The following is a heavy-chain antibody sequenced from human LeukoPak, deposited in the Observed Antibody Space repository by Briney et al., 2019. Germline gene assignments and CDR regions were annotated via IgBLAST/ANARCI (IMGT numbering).Heavy chain of an antibody. J-gene: IGHJ4*02. D-gene: IGHD1-26*01. Sequence: PSQTLSLTCTVSGGSISSGDYYWSWIRQPPGKGLEWIGYIYYSGSTNYNPSLKSRVTISVDTSKNQFSLKLSSVTAADTAVYYCARHMGGSYYRFDYWGQGTLVTVSS. CDR3: ARHMGGSYYRFDY. CDR2: IYYSGST. V-gene: IGHV4-61*08. CDR1: GGSISSGDYY.